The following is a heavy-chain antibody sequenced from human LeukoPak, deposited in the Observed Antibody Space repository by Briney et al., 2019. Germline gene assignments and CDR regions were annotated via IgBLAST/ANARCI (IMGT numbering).Heavy chain of an antibody. CDR3: AKGATYDFWSGYYDY. CDR2: IGTAGDI. J-gene: IGHJ4*02. Sequence: GGSLRLSCAASGFTFSSYDMHWVRHATGKGLEWVSVIGTAGDIYYPDSVKGRFTISRDNSKNTLYLQMNSLRAEDTAVYYCAKGATYDFWSGYYDYWGQGTLVTVSS. D-gene: IGHD3-3*01. CDR1: GFTFSSYD. V-gene: IGHV3-13*01.